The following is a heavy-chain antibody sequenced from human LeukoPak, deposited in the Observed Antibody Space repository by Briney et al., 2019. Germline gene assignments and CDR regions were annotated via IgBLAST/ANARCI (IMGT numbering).Heavy chain of an antibody. CDR2: IIPIFGTA. J-gene: IGHJ6*02. D-gene: IGHD1-14*01. CDR3: ARAPDPKKLLFYYYYGMDV. V-gene: IGHV1-69*13. CDR1: GGTFSSYA. Sequence: SVTVSCTASGGTFSSYAISWVRQAPGQGLEWMGGIIPIFGTANYAQKFQGRVTITADESTSTAYMELSSLRSEDTAVYYCARAPDPKKLLFYYYYGMDVWGQGTTVTVSS.